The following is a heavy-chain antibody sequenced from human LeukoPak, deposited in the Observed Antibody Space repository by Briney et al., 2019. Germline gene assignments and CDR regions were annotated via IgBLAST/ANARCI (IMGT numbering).Heavy chain of an antibody. Sequence: GGSLRFSCAASGFTFSNYWMTWVRQAPGNGPEWVANIKQDGSKKNYVDSVKGRFTISRDNAKNSLYLQMNSLRAEDTAVYYCAGRSGSFDCWGQGTLVTVSS. J-gene: IGHJ4*02. CDR3: AGRSGSFDC. CDR1: GFTFSNYW. V-gene: IGHV3-7*01. D-gene: IGHD3-10*01. CDR2: IKQDGSKK.